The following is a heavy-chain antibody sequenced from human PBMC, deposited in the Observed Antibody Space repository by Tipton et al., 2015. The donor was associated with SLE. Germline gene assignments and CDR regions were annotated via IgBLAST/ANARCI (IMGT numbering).Heavy chain of an antibody. CDR2: IFYSGST. V-gene: IGHV4-59*12. D-gene: IGHD3-10*01. Sequence: TLSLTCTVSGGSINNYYWSWIRQPPGKGLEWIGYIFYSGSTNYNPSLKSRVSMSLDTSKKQFSLYLSPVTAADTAVYFCARGRDYYGFFDSWGQGTLVTVSS. CDR3: ARGRDYYGFFDS. CDR1: GGSINNYY. J-gene: IGHJ4*02.